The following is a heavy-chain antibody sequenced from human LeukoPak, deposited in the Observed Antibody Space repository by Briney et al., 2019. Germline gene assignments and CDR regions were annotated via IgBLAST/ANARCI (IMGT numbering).Heavy chain of an antibody. D-gene: IGHD3-22*01. Sequence: GGSLRLSCAASGFTFSSYEMNWVRQAPGKGLEWVSYISSSGSTIYYADSVKGRFTISRDNAKNSLYLQMNNLRAEDTAVYYCVRDLQYYYDSSGLDDYWGQGTLVTVSS. CDR2: ISSSGSTI. V-gene: IGHV3-48*03. CDR1: GFTFSSYE. J-gene: IGHJ4*02. CDR3: VRDLQYYYDSSGLDDY.